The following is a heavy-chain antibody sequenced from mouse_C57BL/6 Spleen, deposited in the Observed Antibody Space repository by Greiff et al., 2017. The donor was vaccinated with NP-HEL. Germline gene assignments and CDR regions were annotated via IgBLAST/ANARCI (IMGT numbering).Heavy chain of an antibody. CDR1: GYTFTDYE. J-gene: IGHJ2*01. D-gene: IGHD4-1*01. CDR3: TRRTDYFDY. Sequence: VQLQQSGAELVRPGASVTLSCKASGYTFTDYEMHWVTQTPVHGLEWIGAIDPETGGTAYNQKFKGKAILTADKSSSTAYMELRSLTSEDSAVYYCTRRTDYFDYWGQGTTLTVSS. CDR2: IDPETGGT. V-gene: IGHV1-15*01.